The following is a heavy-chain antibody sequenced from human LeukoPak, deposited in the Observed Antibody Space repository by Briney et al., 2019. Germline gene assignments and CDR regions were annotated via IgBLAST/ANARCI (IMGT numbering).Heavy chain of an antibody. CDR2: ISGSGGCT. CDR3: ARVVNDAFDI. V-gene: IGHV3-23*01. CDR1: GFTFSSYA. D-gene: IGHD2-21*01. J-gene: IGHJ3*02. Sequence: HGGSLRLSCAASGFTFSSYAMNWVRQAPGKGLEWVSSISGSGGCTYYADSVKGRFTISRDNAKNTLYLNMNSLRADDTAVYYCARVVNDAFDIWGEGTMVSASS.